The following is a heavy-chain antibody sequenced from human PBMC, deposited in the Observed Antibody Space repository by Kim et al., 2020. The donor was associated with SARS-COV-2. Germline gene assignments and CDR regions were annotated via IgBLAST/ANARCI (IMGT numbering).Heavy chain of an antibody. Sequence: QKFQGRVTMTEDTSTDTAYMELSSLRSEDTAVYYCATSEQDYLRSWYFDLWGRGTLVTVSS. J-gene: IGHJ2*01. D-gene: IGHD4-17*01. CDR3: ATSEQDYLRSWYFDL. V-gene: IGHV1-24*01.